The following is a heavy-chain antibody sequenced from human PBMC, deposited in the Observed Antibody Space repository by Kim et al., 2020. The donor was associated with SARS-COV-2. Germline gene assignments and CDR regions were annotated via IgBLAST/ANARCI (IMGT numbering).Heavy chain of an antibody. CDR3: ARSYYYDSSGYYGVGYYGMDV. D-gene: IGHD3-22*01. Sequence: SETLSLTCTVSGGSISSGGYYWSWIRQHPGKGLEWIGYIYYSGSTYYNPSLKSRVTISVDTSKNQFSLKLSSVTAADTAVYYCARSYYYDSSGYYGVGYYGMDVWAQGTTVTVSS. J-gene: IGHJ6*02. CDR2: IYYSGST. CDR1: GGSISSGGYY. V-gene: IGHV4-31*03.